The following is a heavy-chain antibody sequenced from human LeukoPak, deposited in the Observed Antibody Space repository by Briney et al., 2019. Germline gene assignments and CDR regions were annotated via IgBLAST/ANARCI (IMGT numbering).Heavy chain of an antibody. CDR2: INPSGGST. CDR3: ARVDRAAAELYYFDY. V-gene: IGHV1-46*01. CDR1: GYTFTSYY. D-gene: IGHD6-13*01. J-gene: IGHJ4*02. Sequence: GASVKVSCKASGYTFTSYYMHWVRQAPGQGLEWMGIINPSGGSTSYAQKFQGRVTMTRDTSTSTVYMELSSLRSEDTAVYYCARVDRAAAELYYFDYWGQGTLDTVSS.